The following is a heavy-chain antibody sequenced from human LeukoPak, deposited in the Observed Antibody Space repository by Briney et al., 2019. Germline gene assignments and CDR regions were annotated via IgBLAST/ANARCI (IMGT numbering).Heavy chain of an antibody. CDR1: GFTFSSWW. J-gene: IGHJ4*02. D-gene: IGHD3-10*01. CDR2: IISGRSVT. V-gene: IGHV3-74*01. Sequence: GGSLRLSCAASGFTFSSWWMHWVCQAPGKGLVWVSGIISGRSVTNYADSVKSRFTISRDNAKNTLYLQMNSLRGEDTAVYYCVKEDYSHISNYFDSWGQGILVTVSS. CDR3: VKEDYSHISNYFDS.